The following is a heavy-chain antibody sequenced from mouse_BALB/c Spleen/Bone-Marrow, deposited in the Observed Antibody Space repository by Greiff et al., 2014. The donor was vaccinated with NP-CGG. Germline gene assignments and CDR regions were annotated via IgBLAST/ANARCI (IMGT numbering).Heavy chain of an antibody. CDR2: INPYNDGT. Sequence: LVESGPELVKPGASVKMSCKASGYTFTSYVMHWVKQKPGQGLEWIGYINPYNDGTKYNEKFKGKATLASDKSSSTAYMELSSLTSEDSAVYYCARRGYRYDGFAYWGQGTLVTVSA. CDR3: ARRGYRYDGFAY. J-gene: IGHJ3*01. CDR1: GYTFTSYV. V-gene: IGHV1-14*01. D-gene: IGHD2-14*01.